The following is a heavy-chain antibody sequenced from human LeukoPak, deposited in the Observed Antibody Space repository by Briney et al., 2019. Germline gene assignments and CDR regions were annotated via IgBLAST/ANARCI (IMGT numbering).Heavy chain of an antibody. Sequence: GGSLRLSCAASGFTFSSYAMSWVRRAPGKGLEWVSAISGSGGITYYTDSVKGRFTISRDNSKSTLYLQLNSLRAEDTAVYWCARGHSSGWYYFDSWGQGTLVTVSS. V-gene: IGHV3-23*01. CDR1: GFTFSSYA. J-gene: IGHJ4*02. D-gene: IGHD6-19*01. CDR3: ARGHSSGWYYFDS. CDR2: ISGSGGIT.